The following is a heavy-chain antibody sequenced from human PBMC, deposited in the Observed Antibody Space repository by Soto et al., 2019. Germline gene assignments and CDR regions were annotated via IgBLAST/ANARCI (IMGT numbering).Heavy chain of an antibody. CDR2: ISGSGGST. Sequence: XGSLILSCAASGVTLSSYAMSWVHQAPGKGLDWVSAISGSGGSTYYADSVRGRFTISRDNSKNTLYLQMNSLRAEDTAVYYCAKDVTGKAARSDWFDHWGQGTLVTVSS. CDR1: GVTLSSYA. D-gene: IGHD6-6*01. J-gene: IGHJ5*02. V-gene: IGHV3-23*01. CDR3: AKDVTGKAARSDWFDH.